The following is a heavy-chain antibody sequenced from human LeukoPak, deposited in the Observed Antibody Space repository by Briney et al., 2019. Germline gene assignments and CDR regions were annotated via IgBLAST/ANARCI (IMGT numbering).Heavy chain of an antibody. CDR2: ISYDGSNK. Sequence: GGSLSLSCAASGFTFSSYGMHWVRQAPGKGLEWVAVISYDGSNKYYADSVKGRFTISRDNSKNTLYLQMNSLRAEDTAVYYCAKDTVGATAYFDYWGQGTLVTVSS. CDR3: AKDTVGATAYFDY. V-gene: IGHV3-30*18. D-gene: IGHD1-26*01. CDR1: GFTFSSYG. J-gene: IGHJ4*02.